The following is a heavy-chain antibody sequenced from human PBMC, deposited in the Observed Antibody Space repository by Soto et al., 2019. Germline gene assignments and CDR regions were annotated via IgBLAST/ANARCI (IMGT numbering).Heavy chain of an antibody. D-gene: IGHD3-10*01. Sequence: EVQLLESGGGLVQPGGSLRLSCAASGFTFSSYAMSWVRQAPGKGLEWVSAISGSGGSTYYAHSVKGRFTISRDNSKNTLYLQMTSLRAEDKDVYYCAPHLWFGELYYWGQGTLVTGSS. CDR3: APHLWFGELYY. J-gene: IGHJ4*02. CDR1: GFTFSSYA. CDR2: ISGSGGST. V-gene: IGHV3-23*01.